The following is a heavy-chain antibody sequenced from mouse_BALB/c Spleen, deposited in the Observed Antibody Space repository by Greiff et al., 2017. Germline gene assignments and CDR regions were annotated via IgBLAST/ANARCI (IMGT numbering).Heavy chain of an antibody. D-gene: IGHD1-2*01. V-gene: IGHV5-17*02. J-gene: IGHJ2*01. CDR3: ARAHYYGYEDY. Sequence: EVKLVESGGGLVQPGGSRKLSCAASGFTFSSFGMHWVRQAPEKGLEWVAYISSGSSTIYYADTVKGRFTISRDNPKNTLFLQMTSLRSEDTAMYYCARAHYYGYEDYWGQGTTLTVSS. CDR1: GFTFSSFG. CDR2: ISSGSSTI.